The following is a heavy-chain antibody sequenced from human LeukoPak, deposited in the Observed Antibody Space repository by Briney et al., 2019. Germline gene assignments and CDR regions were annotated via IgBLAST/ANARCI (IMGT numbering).Heavy chain of an antibody. CDR3: ARSTVPDTYYYGMDV. J-gene: IGHJ6*02. D-gene: IGHD3-9*01. CDR2: IYYSGST. Sequence: SETLSLTCTVSGGSISSGGYYWSWIRQPPGKGLEWIGYIYYSGSTYYNPSLKSRVTISVDTSKNQFSLKLSSVTAADTAVYYCARSTVPDTYYYGMDVWGQGTKVTVS. CDR1: GGSISSGGYY. V-gene: IGHV4-31*03.